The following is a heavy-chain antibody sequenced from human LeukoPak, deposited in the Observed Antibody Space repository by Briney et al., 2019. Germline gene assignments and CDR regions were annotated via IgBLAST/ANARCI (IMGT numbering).Heavy chain of an antibody. V-gene: IGHV1-69*13. CDR2: IIPIFGTA. Sequence: SVKVSCQASGGTFSSYAISWVRQAPGQGLEWMGGIIPIFGTANYAQKFQGRVTITADESTSTAYMELSSLRSEDTAVYYCARDYYGSGSYYKPFDYWGQGTLVTVSS. D-gene: IGHD3-10*01. J-gene: IGHJ4*02. CDR3: ARDYYGSGSYYKPFDY. CDR1: GGTFSSYA.